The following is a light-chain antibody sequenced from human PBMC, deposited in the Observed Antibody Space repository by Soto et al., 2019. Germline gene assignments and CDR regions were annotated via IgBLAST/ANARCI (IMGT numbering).Light chain of an antibody. J-gene: IGKJ1*01. V-gene: IGKV3-20*01. CDR2: RAS. CDR1: QSVNNNY. CDR3: QQYGSAPWT. Sequence: EIVLTQSPGTLSLSPGERATLSCRASQSVNNNYVAWYQQKPGQAPRLLIFRASNKATGIPDRFSGSGSGTEFILTISGLEPEDFAVYYCQQYGSAPWTFGQGTKVEIK.